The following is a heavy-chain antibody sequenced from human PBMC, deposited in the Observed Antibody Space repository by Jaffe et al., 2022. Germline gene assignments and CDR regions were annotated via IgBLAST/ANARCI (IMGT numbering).Heavy chain of an antibody. Sequence: EVQLVESGGGLVKPGGSLRLSCAASGFTFSNAWMSWVRQAPGKGLEWVGRIKSKTDGGTTDYAAPVKGRFTISRDDSKNTLYLQMNSLKTEDTAVYYCTTADYGDPPFDLWGRGTLVTVSS. V-gene: IGHV3-15*01. J-gene: IGHJ2*01. CDR3: TTADYGDPPFDL. D-gene: IGHD4-17*01. CDR1: GFTFSNAW. CDR2: IKSKTDGGTT.